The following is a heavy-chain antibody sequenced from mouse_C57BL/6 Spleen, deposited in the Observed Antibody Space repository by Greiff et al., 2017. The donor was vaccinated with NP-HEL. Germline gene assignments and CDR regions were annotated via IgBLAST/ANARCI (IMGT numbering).Heavy chain of an antibody. D-gene: IGHD2-3*01. V-gene: IGHV8-12*01. CDR1: GFSLSTSGMG. CDR2: IYWDDDK. Sequence: QVQLKESGPGILQSSQTLSLTCSFSGFSLSTSGMGVSWIRQPSGKGLEWLAHIYWDDDKRYNPSLKSRLTISKDTSRNQVFLKITSVDTADTATYYCARSERWLLRWYFDVWGTGTTVTVSS. J-gene: IGHJ1*03. CDR3: ARSERWLLRWYFDV.